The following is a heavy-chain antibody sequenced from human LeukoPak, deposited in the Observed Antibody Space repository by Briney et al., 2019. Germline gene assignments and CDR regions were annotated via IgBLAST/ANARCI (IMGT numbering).Heavy chain of an antibody. CDR3: ASDHKGVFDY. J-gene: IGHJ4*02. CDR2: INQDGSEK. Sequence: GGSLRLSCAASGFTFSSYGMSWVRQAPGKGLEWVANINQDGSEKYYVDSVKGRFTISRDNAKNSLYVQMNSLRAEDTAVYYCASDHKGVFDYWGQGTLVTVSS. V-gene: IGHV3-7*01. CDR1: GFTFSSYG.